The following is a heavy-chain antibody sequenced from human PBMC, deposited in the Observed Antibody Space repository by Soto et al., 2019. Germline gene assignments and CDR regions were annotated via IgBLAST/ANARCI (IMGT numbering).Heavy chain of an antibody. CDR3: AKDHNWNYGSYYYYGMDV. CDR1: GFTFSSLA. CDR2: ISGSGGST. V-gene: IGHV3-23*01. D-gene: IGHD1-7*01. Sequence: GGPMSVSCAASGFTFSSLAMSWVRQAPGKGLEWVSAISGSGGSTYYADSVKGRFTISRDNSKNTLYLQMNSLRAEDTAVYYCAKDHNWNYGSYYYYGMDVWGQGTTVTVSS. J-gene: IGHJ6*02.